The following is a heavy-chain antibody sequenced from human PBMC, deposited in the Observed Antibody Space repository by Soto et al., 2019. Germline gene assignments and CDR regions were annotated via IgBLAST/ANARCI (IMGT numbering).Heavy chain of an antibody. CDR1: GFTFSSYW. J-gene: IGHJ4*02. CDR3: ARLLAVAGTNY. V-gene: IGHV3-74*01. CDR2: INTDGSSR. D-gene: IGHD6-19*01. Sequence: EVLLVESGGGLVQPGGSLRLSCAASGFTFSSYWMHWVRQAPGKGLVWVARINTDGSSRSYADSVRDRFTIARDNAKNPLYLQMNSLRVEDTAVYYCARLLAVAGTNYCGQGILVTVSS.